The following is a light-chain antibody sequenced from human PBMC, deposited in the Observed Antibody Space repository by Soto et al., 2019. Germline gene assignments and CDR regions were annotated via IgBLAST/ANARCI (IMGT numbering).Light chain of an antibody. CDR2: VDS. V-gene: IGLV3-21*02. J-gene: IGLJ2*01. Sequence: SYELTQPPSEPVAPGQTARITCWGNNLGSKSVHWYQQKPGQAPVLVVYVDSDRPSGIPERFSGSNSGNTATLTISRVEAGDEADYYCQVWDSSSDHVVFGGGTKVTVL. CDR1: NLGSKS. CDR3: QVWDSSSDHVV.